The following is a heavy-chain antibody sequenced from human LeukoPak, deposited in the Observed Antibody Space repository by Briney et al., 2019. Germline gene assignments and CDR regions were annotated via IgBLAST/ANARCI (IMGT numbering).Heavy chain of an antibody. Sequence: GGSLRLSCAASGFTFSSYSMNWVRQAPGKGLEWVSSISSSSSYIYYADSVKGRFTISRDNAKNSLYLQMNSLRAEDTAVYYCATDVRGELLINYWGQGTLVTVSS. D-gene: IGHD1-26*01. V-gene: IGHV3-21*01. CDR1: GFTFSSYS. CDR2: ISSSSSYI. CDR3: ATDVRGELLINY. J-gene: IGHJ4*02.